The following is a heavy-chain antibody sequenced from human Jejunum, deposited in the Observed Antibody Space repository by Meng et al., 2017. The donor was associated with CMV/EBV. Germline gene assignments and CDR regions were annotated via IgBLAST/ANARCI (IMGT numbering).Heavy chain of an antibody. CDR3: AKLSGYSYGPPDY. Sequence: SGFPCSSYAISWMRQAPGKGLEWVSGISTSGETRNYADSVKGRFTISRDNSKNTLYLEMNDLRVEDTAVYYCAKLSGYSYGPPDYWGQGTLVTVSS. CDR1: GFPCSSYA. J-gene: IGHJ4*02. V-gene: IGHV3-23*01. D-gene: IGHD5-18*01. CDR2: ISTSGETR.